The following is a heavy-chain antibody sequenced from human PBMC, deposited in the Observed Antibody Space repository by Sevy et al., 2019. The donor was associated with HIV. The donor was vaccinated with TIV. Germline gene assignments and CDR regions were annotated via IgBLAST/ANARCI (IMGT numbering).Heavy chain of an antibody. Sequence: ASVKVSCKASGGTFSSYAISWVRQAPGQGLEWMGGIIPIFGTANYAQKFQGRVTITADESTSTDYMELSSMRSEDTAVSYCAREYYDFWSKWFDPWGQGTLVTVSS. CDR2: IIPIFGTA. CDR3: AREYYDFWSKWFDP. D-gene: IGHD3-3*01. CDR1: GGTFSSYA. V-gene: IGHV1-69*13. J-gene: IGHJ5*02.